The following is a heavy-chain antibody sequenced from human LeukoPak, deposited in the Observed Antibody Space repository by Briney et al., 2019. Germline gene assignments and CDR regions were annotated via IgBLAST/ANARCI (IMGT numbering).Heavy chain of an antibody. Sequence: SETLSLTCAVYGGSFSGYYWSWIRQPPGKGLEWIGEINHSGSTNYNPSLKSRVTISVGTSKNQFSLKLSSVTAADTAVYYCARSLRTLRSMDVWGQGTTVTVSS. CDR3: ARSLRTLRSMDV. J-gene: IGHJ6*02. D-gene: IGHD4-17*01. V-gene: IGHV4-34*01. CDR1: GGSFSGYY. CDR2: INHSGST.